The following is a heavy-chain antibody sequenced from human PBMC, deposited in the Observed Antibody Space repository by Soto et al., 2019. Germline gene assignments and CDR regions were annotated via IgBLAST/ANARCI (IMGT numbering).Heavy chain of an antibody. CDR3: ARAGYTGVWVYYLDY. V-gene: IGHV4-59*01. J-gene: IGHJ4*01. D-gene: IGHD2-8*01. Sequence: PSETLSLTCSVSGGSLTTYYWSWIRQSPGKGLEWIGYISYSGTTNYNPSLKSRVTISADTSKNQFSLKLSSVTSADTAIYYCARAGYTGVWVYYLDYWGQGAPVTVSS. CDR1: GGSLTTYY. CDR2: ISYSGTT.